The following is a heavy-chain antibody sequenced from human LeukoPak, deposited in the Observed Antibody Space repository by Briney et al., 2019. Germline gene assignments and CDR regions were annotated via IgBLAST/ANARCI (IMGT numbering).Heavy chain of an antibody. CDR1: GGSISSYY. V-gene: IGHV4-59*01. CDR2: IYYSGST. CDR3: ARDPHYGAFDI. Sequence: SETLSLTCTVSGGSISSYYWSWIRQPPGKGLAWIGYIYYSGSTNYNPSLKSRVTISVDTSKNQFSLKLSSVTAADTAVYYCARDPHYGAFDIWGQGTMVTVSS. D-gene: IGHD3-10*01. J-gene: IGHJ3*02.